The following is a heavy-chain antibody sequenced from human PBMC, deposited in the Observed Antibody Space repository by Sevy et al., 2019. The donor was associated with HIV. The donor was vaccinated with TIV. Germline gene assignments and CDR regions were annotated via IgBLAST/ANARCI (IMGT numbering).Heavy chain of an antibody. Sequence: GGSLRLSCAASGFTFSSYWMSWVRQAPGKGLEWVANIKQDGSEKYYVDSVKGRITISRDNAKNSLYLQMNSLRAEDTAVYYCASLYYYDSSGYHWGQGTLVTVSS. CDR2: IKQDGSEK. CDR3: ASLYYYDSSGYH. J-gene: IGHJ4*02. CDR1: GFTFSSYW. D-gene: IGHD3-22*01. V-gene: IGHV3-7*01.